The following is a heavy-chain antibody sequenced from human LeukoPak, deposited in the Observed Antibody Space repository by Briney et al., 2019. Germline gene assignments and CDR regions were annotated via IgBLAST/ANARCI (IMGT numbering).Heavy chain of an antibody. V-gene: IGHV3-72*01. J-gene: IGHJ3*02. CDR2: TRDKARGYRT. D-gene: IGHD3-22*01. CDR3: ARDGQEGDNSAFDI. Sequence: PGGSLRLSCAASGVTLSDHHMDWVRQAPGKGLEWVGRTRDKARGYRTEYAASVKDRLTISRDDSKTLVYLQMNSLKIEDTAVYYCARDGQEGDNSAFDIWGQGTVVTVYS. CDR1: GVTLSDHH.